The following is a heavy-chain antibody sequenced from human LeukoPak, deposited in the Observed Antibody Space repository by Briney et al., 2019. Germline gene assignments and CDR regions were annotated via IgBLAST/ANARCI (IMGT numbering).Heavy chain of an antibody. D-gene: IGHD4-17*01. CDR3: ATDRGYGGQFDY. Sequence: GGSLRLSCAASGFTFSSYAMSWVRQAPGKGLEWVSAISGSGGSTYYADAVKGRFTISRDNSKNTLYLQMNSLRAEDTAVYYCATDRGYGGQFDYWGQGTLVTVSS. CDR1: GFTFSSYA. CDR2: ISGSGGST. V-gene: IGHV3-23*01. J-gene: IGHJ4*02.